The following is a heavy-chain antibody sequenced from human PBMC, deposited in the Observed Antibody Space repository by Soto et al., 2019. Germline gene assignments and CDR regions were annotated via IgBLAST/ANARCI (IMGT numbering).Heavy chain of an antibody. D-gene: IGHD3-22*01. CDR3: ARGDYYASPEHP. J-gene: IGHJ5*02. V-gene: IGHV4-31*03. CDR1: GGSISSGGYY. Sequence: QVQLQESGPGLVKPSQTLSLTCTVSGGSISSGGYYWSWIRQHPGKGLEWIGYIYYSGSTYYNPSLKSRVTIPVDTSKNQSPLKLSSVTAEDTAVYYCARGDYYASPEHPWGQGTLVTVSS. CDR2: IYYSGST.